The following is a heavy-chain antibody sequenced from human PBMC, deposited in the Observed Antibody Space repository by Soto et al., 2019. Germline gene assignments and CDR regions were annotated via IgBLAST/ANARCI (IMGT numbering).Heavy chain of an antibody. CDR3: AKEGTGMYSSIDY. CDR1: GVTFSSYA. Sequence: XGSLRLSCSAAGVTFSSYAMSWVRKAPGKGLEWVSTISGSGGSTYYADSVKGRFTISRDNSKNTLYLQMNSLRAEDTAVYYCAKEGTGMYSSIDYWGQGTLVTVSS. CDR2: ISGSGGST. J-gene: IGHJ4*02. V-gene: IGHV3-23*01. D-gene: IGHD6-13*01.